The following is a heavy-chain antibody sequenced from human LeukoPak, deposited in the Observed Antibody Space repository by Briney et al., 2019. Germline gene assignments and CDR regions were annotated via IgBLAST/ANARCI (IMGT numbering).Heavy chain of an antibody. J-gene: IGHJ6*03. D-gene: IGHD3-10*01. CDR1: GGSFSGYY. CDR3: ARSLRGRTITMVRGVLDYYYYMDV. Sequence: SETLSLTCAVYGGSFSGYYWSWIRQPPGKGLEWIGEINHSGSTNYNPSLKSRVTISVDTSKNQFSLKLSSVTAADTAVYYCARSLRGRTITMVRGVLDYYYYMDVWGKGTTVTTSS. V-gene: IGHV4-34*01. CDR2: INHSGST.